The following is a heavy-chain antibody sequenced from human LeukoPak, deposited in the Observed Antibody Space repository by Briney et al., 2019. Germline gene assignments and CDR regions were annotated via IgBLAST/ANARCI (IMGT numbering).Heavy chain of an antibody. Sequence: PGGSLRLSCAASGFTFSSCAMHWVRQAPGKGLEWVAVISYDGSNIYYADSLKGRFTISRDNSKNTLYLQMNSLRAEDTAVYYCARDRGPNYYGSGSYYTTAGDYWGQGTLVTVSS. CDR3: ARDRGPNYYGSGSYYTTAGDY. J-gene: IGHJ4*02. CDR2: ISYDGSNI. D-gene: IGHD3-10*01. V-gene: IGHV3-30-3*01. CDR1: GFTFSSCA.